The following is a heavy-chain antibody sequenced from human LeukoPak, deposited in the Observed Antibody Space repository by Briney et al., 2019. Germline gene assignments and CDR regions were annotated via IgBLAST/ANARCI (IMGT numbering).Heavy chain of an antibody. CDR2: ISAYNGNT. CDR1: GYTFTSYG. V-gene: IGHV1-18*01. J-gene: IGHJ3*02. D-gene: IGHD2-21*02. Sequence: ASVKVSCKASGYTFTSYGIGWVRQAPGQGLEWMGWISAYNGNTNYAQKLQGRVTMTTDTSTSTAYMELRSLRSDDTAVYYCARDGPAPACGGDCIHAFDIWGQGTMVTVSS. CDR3: ARDGPAPACGGDCIHAFDI.